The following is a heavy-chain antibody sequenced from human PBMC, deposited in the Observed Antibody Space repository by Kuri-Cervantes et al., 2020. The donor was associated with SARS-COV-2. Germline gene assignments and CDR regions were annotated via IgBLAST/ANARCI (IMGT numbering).Heavy chain of an antibody. D-gene: IGHD5-18*01. CDR2: ISSSSSYI. V-gene: IGHV3-21*01. Sequence: LSLTCAASGFTFSSYSMNWVRQAPGKGLEWVSSISSSSSYIYYADSVKGRFTISRDNAKNSLYLQMNSLRAEDTAVYYCARAYCYGFLSFGWCDYWGQGTLVTVSS. CDR1: GFTFSSYS. CDR3: ARAYCYGFLSFGWCDY. J-gene: IGHJ4*02.